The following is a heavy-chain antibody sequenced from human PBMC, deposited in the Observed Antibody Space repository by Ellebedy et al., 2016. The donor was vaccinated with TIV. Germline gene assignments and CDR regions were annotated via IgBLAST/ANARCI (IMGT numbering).Heavy chain of an antibody. CDR1: GFTFSSYG. J-gene: IGHJ4*02. V-gene: IGHV3-33*01. Sequence: PGGSLRLSCAASGFTFSSYGMHWVRQAPGKGLEWVAVIWYDGSNKYYADSVKGRFTISRDNAKNSLYLQMNSLRDEDTAVYYCARGGIYDYGDYPDFWGQGTLVTVSS. CDR3: ARGGIYDYGDYPDF. CDR2: IWYDGSNK. D-gene: IGHD4-17*01.